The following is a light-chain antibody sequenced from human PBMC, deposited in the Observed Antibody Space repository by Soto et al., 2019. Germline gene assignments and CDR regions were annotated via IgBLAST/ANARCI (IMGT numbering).Light chain of an antibody. J-gene: IGKJ1*01. Sequence: EIMLTQSPGTLSLSPGERATLSCRASQSVSSSFLAWYQQKPGQAPRLLIYGASSRATGIPDRFSGSGSGTDFTLTISRLEPEDCAVYYCQQYDSSPWTFGQGTKVEIK. CDR3: QQYDSSPWT. V-gene: IGKV3-20*01. CDR1: QSVSSSF. CDR2: GAS.